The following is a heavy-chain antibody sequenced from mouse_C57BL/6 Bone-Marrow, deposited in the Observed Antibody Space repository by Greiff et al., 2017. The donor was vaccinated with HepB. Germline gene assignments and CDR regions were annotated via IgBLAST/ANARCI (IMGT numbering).Heavy chain of an antibody. CDR3: ARRAWDPAWFAY. CDR1: GYTFTDYY. CDR2: INPNNGGT. D-gene: IGHD4-1*01. J-gene: IGHJ3*01. Sequence: EVQLQQSGPELVKPGASVKISCKASGYTFTDYYMNWVKQSHGKSLEWIGDINPNNGGTSYNQKFKGKATLTVDKSSSTAYMELRSLTSEDSAVYYCARRAWDPAWFAYWGQGTLVTVSA. V-gene: IGHV1-26*01.